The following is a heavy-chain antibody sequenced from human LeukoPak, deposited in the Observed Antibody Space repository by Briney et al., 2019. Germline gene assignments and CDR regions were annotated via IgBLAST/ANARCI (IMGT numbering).Heavy chain of an antibody. CDR3: ARELERRYYYYGMDG. Sequence: SVKVSCKASGGTFSSYAISWVRQAPGQGLEWMGGIIPIFGTANYAQKFQGRVTITADESTSTAYMELSSLRSEDTAVYYCARELERRYYYYGMDGWGQGTTVNVSS. V-gene: IGHV1-69*13. D-gene: IGHD1-1*01. J-gene: IGHJ6*02. CDR1: GGTFSSYA. CDR2: IIPIFGTA.